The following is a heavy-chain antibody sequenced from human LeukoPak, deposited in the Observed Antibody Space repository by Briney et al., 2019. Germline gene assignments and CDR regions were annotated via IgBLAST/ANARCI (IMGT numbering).Heavy chain of an antibody. V-gene: IGHV3-21*01. D-gene: IGHD3-3*01. CDR1: GFTFSSYS. J-gene: IGHJ6*02. CDR2: ISSSSSYI. Sequence: PGGSLRLSCAASGFTFSSYSMNWVRQAPGKGLEWVSSISSSSSYIHYADSVKGRFTISRDNAKNSLYLQMNSLRAEDTAVYYCAREPPYYDFWSGWSDYGMDVWGQGTTVTVSS. CDR3: AREPPYYDFWSGWSDYGMDV.